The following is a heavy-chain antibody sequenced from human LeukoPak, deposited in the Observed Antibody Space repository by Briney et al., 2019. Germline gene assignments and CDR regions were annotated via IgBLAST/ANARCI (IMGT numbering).Heavy chain of an antibody. J-gene: IGHJ4*02. Sequence: PGGSLRLSCAASGFNFSSYSMNWVRQAPGKGLEWVSSISSSSSYIYYADSVKGRFTISRDNAKNSLYLQMNSLRAEDTAVYYCARDSDYYDSSGYYYVPDYWGQGTLVTVSS. CDR1: GFNFSSYS. CDR3: ARDSDYYDSSGYYYVPDY. D-gene: IGHD3-22*01. V-gene: IGHV3-21*01. CDR2: ISSSSSYI.